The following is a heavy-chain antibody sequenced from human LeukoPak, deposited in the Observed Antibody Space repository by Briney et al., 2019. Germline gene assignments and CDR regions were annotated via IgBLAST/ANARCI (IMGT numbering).Heavy chain of an antibody. CDR1: GFTFSSYA. D-gene: IGHD5-18*01. Sequence: PGRSLRLSCAASGFTFSSYAMHWVRQAPGKGLEWVAVISYDGSNKYYADSVKGRFTISRDNSKNTLYLQMNSLRAEDTAVYYCARVDTAMVTLFYFDYWGQGTLVTVSP. CDR3: ARVDTAMVTLFYFDY. V-gene: IGHV3-30-3*01. J-gene: IGHJ4*02. CDR2: ISYDGSNK.